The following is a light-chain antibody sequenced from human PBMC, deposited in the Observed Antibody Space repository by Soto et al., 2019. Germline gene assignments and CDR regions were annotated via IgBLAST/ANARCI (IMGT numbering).Light chain of an antibody. J-gene: IGLJ2*01. V-gene: IGLV2-8*01. CDR2: EVS. Sequence: QSVLTQPPSASGSPGQSVTISCTGTSSDVGGYNYVSWYQQHPGKAPKLMISEVSKRPSGVPDRFSGSKSGNTASLTVSGLQAEDEADYYCSSYADSIVLFGRGTKLTVL. CDR3: SSYADSIVL. CDR1: SSDVGGYNY.